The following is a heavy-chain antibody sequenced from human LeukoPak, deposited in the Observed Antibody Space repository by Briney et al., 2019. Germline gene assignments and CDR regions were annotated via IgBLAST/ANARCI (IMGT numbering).Heavy chain of an antibody. CDR3: ARVERNYDILTGYFLFDY. Sequence: SSETLSLTCAVYGGSFSGYYWSWIRQPPGKGLEWIGEINHSGSTNYNPSLKSRVTISVDTSKNQFSLKLSSVTAADTAVYYCARVERNYDILTGYFLFDYWGQGTLVTVSS. V-gene: IGHV4-34*01. J-gene: IGHJ4*02. CDR2: INHSGST. D-gene: IGHD3-9*01. CDR1: GGSFSGYY.